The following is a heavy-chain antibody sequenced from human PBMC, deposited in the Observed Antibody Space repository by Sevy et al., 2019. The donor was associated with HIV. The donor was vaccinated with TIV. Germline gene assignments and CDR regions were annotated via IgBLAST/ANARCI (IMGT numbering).Heavy chain of an antibody. V-gene: IGHV3-30*01. D-gene: IGHD2-2*01. Sequence: GGSLRLSCAASGFTFSNYAIHWVRQAPGKGLEWVAALSYDGSKKYYADSVKGRFTISRDNSKNTLYLQMNSLRVEDTAVYYCARDRSTTWINYFFDFWGQGTLVTVSS. J-gene: IGHJ4*02. CDR1: GFTFSNYA. CDR2: LSYDGSKK. CDR3: ARDRSTTWINYFFDF.